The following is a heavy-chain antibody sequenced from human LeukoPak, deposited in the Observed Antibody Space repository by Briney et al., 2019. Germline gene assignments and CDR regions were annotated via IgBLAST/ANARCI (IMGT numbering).Heavy chain of an antibody. J-gene: IGHJ4*02. Sequence: GASVKVSRKASGGTFSSYAISWVRQAPGQGLEWMGGIIPIFGTANYAQKFQGRVTITADESTSTAYMELRSLRSDDTAVYYCAREGSSGWYVDYWGQGTLVTVSS. CDR3: AREGSSGWYVDY. D-gene: IGHD6-19*01. CDR2: IIPIFGTA. CDR1: GGTFSSYA. V-gene: IGHV1-69*13.